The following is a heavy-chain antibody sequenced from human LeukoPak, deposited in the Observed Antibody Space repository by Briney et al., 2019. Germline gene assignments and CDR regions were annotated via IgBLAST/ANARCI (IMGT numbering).Heavy chain of an antibody. CDR2: INPNSGGT. J-gene: IGHJ3*02. CDR1: GYTFTGYY. CDR3: AREGGYSSSFARAVRGNDAFGI. V-gene: IGHV1-2*02. D-gene: IGHD6-6*01. Sequence: ASVKVSCKASGYTFTGYYMHWVRQAPGQGLEWMGWINPNSGGTNYAQKFQGRVTMTRDTSISTAYMELSRLRSDDTAVYYCAREGGYSSSFARAVRGNDAFGIWGQGTMVTVSS.